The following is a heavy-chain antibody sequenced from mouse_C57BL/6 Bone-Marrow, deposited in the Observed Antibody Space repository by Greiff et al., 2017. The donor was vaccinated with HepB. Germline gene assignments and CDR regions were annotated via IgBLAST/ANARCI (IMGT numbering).Heavy chain of an antibody. Sequence: EVNVVESGGGLVQPGGSLKLSCAASGFTFSDYGMAWVRQAPRKGPAWVAFISNLAYSIYYADTVTGRFTISRENAKNTLYLEMSSLRSEDTAMYYCASYYGSSYGFAYWGQGTLVTVSA. CDR2: ISNLAYSI. D-gene: IGHD1-1*01. CDR1: GFTFSDYG. J-gene: IGHJ3*01. V-gene: IGHV5-15*01. CDR3: ASYYGSSYGFAY.